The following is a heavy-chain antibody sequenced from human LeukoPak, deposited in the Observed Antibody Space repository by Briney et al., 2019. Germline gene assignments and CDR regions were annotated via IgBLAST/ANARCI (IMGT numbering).Heavy chain of an antibody. V-gene: IGHV4-39*07. J-gene: IGHJ6*03. CDR3: ARPVHHYPHRDV. Sequence: SETLSLTCTVSGGSISSSSYCWGWIRQPPGKGLEWTGSVYYSGSTYYDPSLHRLITISVNTYNNLFFLMLTSFTDAAPAFYYCARPVHHYPHRDVWGKGTTVTVSS. CDR2: VYYSGST. D-gene: IGHD1-14*01. CDR1: GGSISSSSYC.